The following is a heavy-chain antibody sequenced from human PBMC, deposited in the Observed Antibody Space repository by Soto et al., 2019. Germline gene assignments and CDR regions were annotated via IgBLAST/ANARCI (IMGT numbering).Heavy chain of an antibody. CDR3: ARELNTESSAYYSFAF. CDR2: VSTNDDRT. Sequence: QVQLVQSGPEVKMPGASVKVSCKTSGYTFTAYGLAWLRQAPGQRPEWMGWVSTNDDRTNYAQKFQGRVTMTTDRSTTTTSMELRSLRGDDTAVYYCARELNTESSAYYSFAFRGQGTLVTVSS. D-gene: IGHD3-22*01. J-gene: IGHJ4*02. CDR1: GYTFTAYG. V-gene: IGHV1-18*01.